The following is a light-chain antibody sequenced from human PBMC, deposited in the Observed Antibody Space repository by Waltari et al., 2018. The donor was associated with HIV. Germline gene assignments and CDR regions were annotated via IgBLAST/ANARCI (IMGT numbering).Light chain of an antibody. CDR3: QQYYGIPLT. CDR1: QSLLYSSNNKNY. CDR2: WAS. J-gene: IGKJ4*01. V-gene: IGKV4-1*01. Sequence: DIVMTQSPDSLAVSLGERATINCKSSQSLLYSSNNKNYLAWYQQKAGQPPKVLIYWASTREAGVPDRFSGSGSGTDFTLTISSLQAEDVAVYYCQQYYGIPLTFGGGTEVEIK.